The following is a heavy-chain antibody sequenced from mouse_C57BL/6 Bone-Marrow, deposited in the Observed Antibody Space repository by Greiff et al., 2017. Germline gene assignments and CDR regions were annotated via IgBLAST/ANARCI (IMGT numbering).Heavy chain of an antibody. CDR1: GYTFTSYW. CDR2: IDPSDSYT. J-gene: IGHJ2*01. Sequence: QVQLQQPGAELVLPGASVKLSCKASGYTFTSYWMHWVKQRPGQGLEWIGEIDPSDSYTNYNKKFKGKSTWAVDKSSSTAYMQISSLTSEDSAVYYCARSSGYPDYWGQGTTLTVSS. V-gene: IGHV1-69*01. CDR3: ARSSGYPDY. D-gene: IGHD3-1*01.